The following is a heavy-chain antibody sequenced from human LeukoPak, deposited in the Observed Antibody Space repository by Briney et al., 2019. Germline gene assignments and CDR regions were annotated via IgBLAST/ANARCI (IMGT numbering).Heavy chain of an antibody. CDR1: GYTFTGYY. D-gene: IGHD1-20*01. CDR2: INPNSGGT. Sequence: ASEKSSCKGSGYTFTGYYMHWVRQAPGEGLEWMGWINPNSGGTHDAQKSQCRVSMTMDTSISTGYIELSRLRSDDTAVYYCARDLGITAFDIWGQGTMVTVSS. CDR3: ARDLGITAFDI. V-gene: IGHV1-2*02. J-gene: IGHJ3*02.